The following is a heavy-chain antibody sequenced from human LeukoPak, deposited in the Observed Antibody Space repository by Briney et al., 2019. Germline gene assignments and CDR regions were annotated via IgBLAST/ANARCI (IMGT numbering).Heavy chain of an antibody. J-gene: IGHJ1*01. CDR1: GGSISSSSYY. V-gene: IGHV4-39*07. Sequence: SETLSLTCTVSGGSISSSSYYWGWIRQPPGKGLEWIGSIYYSGSTYYNPSLKSRVTISVDTSKNQFSLKLSSVTAADTAVYFCARHDIAAGGSVDYFQHWGQGTLVTVSS. CDR3: ARHDIAAGGSVDYFQH. CDR2: IYYSGST. D-gene: IGHD6-13*01.